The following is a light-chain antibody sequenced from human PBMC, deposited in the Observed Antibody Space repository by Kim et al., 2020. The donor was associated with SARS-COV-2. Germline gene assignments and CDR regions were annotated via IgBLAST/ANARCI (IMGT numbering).Light chain of an antibody. CDR3: QQYGNLFLT. J-gene: IGKJ4*01. CDR2: DAS. Sequence: DIQMTQSPSSLFASVGDRVTITCQASQDISNYLNWYQQKPGKAPKLLIYDASNLETGVPSRFSGSGSGTDFTFTISSLQPEDIATYYCQQYGNLFLTFGGGTKVDIK. V-gene: IGKV1-33*01. CDR1: QDISNY.